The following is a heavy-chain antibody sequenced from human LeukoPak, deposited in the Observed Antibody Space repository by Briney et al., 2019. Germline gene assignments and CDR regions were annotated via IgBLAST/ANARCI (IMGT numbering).Heavy chain of an antibody. D-gene: IGHD3-3*01. V-gene: IGHV4-30-4*08. Sequence: SQTLSLTCTVSGGSISSGDYYWSWIRQPPGKGLEWIGYIYYSGSTYYNPSLKSRVTISVDTSKNQFSLRLSSVTAADTAVYYCATKRALRFLEWFYFDYWGQGTLVTVSS. J-gene: IGHJ4*02. CDR3: ATKRALRFLEWFYFDY. CDR2: IYYSGST. CDR1: GGSISSGDYY.